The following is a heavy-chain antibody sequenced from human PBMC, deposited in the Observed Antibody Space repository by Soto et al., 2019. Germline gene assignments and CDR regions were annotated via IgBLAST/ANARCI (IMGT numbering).Heavy chain of an antibody. J-gene: IGHJ6*02. D-gene: IGHD3-9*01. CDR3: AIVKDLRYFDWLPTYGMDV. Sequence: PSETLSLTCAVYGGSFSGYYWSWIRQPPGKGLEWIGEINHSGSTNYNPSLKSRVTISVDTSKNQFSLKLSSVTAADTAVYYCAIVKDLRYFDWLPTYGMDVWGQGTTVTVSS. V-gene: IGHV4-34*01. CDR1: GGSFSGYY. CDR2: INHSGST.